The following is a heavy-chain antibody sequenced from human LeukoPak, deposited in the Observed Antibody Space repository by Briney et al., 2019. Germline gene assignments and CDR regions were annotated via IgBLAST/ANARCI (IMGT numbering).Heavy chain of an antibody. CDR2: IYYSGST. J-gene: IGHJ4*02. V-gene: IGHV4-39*07. CDR3: ARYGSGSYYEPSDY. D-gene: IGHD3-10*01. CDR1: GGSISSSSYY. Sequence: SETLSLTCTVSGGSISSSSYYWGWIRQPPGKGLEWIGSIYYSGSTYYNPSLKSRVTISVDTSKNQFSLKLSSVTAADTAVYYCARYGSGSYYEPSDYWGQGTLVTVSS.